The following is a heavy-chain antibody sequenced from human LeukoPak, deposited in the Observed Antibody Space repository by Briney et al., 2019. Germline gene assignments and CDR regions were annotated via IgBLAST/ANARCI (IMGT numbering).Heavy chain of an antibody. CDR1: GFTFSSYA. V-gene: IGHV3-30-3*02. CDR2: ISYDGSNK. CDR3: AKFKGHYGDSEYYFDY. Sequence: GGSLRLSCAASGFTFSSYAMHWVRQAPDKGLEWVAVISYDGSNKYYADSVKGRFTISRDNSKNTLHLQMNSLRAEDTAVYYCAKFKGHYGDSEYYFDYWGQGTLVTVSS. J-gene: IGHJ4*02. D-gene: IGHD3-10*01.